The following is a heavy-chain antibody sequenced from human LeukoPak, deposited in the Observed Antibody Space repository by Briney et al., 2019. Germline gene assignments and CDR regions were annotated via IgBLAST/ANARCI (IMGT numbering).Heavy chain of an antibody. V-gene: IGHV1-69*13. J-gene: IGHJ6*02. CDR2: IIPIFGTA. CDR3: ARDLYSSSSIYYYGMDV. D-gene: IGHD6-6*01. CDR1: GGTFSSYA. Sequence: SVKVSCKASGGTFSSYAISWVRQAPGQGLEWMGGIIPIFGTANYAQKFQGRVTITADESTSTAYMELSSLRSEDTAVYYCARDLYSSSSIYYYGMDVWGQGTTVTVSS.